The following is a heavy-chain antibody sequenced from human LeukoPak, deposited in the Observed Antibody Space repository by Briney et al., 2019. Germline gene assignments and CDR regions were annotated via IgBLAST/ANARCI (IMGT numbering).Heavy chain of an antibody. Sequence: ASVKVSCKASGYTFTGYYMHWVRQAPGQGLEWMGWINPNSGGTNYAQKFQGRVTMTGDTSISTAYMELSRLRSDDTAVYYCARDPPRDFGVATYGMDVWGQGTTVTVSS. CDR1: GYTFTGYY. J-gene: IGHJ6*02. CDR3: ARDPPRDFGVATYGMDV. V-gene: IGHV1-2*02. D-gene: IGHD3-3*01. CDR2: INPNSGGT.